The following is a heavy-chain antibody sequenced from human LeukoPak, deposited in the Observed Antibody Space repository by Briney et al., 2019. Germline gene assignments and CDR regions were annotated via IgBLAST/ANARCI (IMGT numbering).Heavy chain of an antibody. V-gene: IGHV1-8*01. CDR3: ASGSEGATTANYYYYGMDV. CDR1: GYTFTSYD. Sequence: GASVKVSCKASGYTFTSYDINWVRQATGQGLEWMGWMNPNSGNTGYAQKFQGRVTMTRNTSISTAYMELSSLRSDDTAVYYCASGSEGATTANYYYYGMDVWGQGTTITVSS. D-gene: IGHD1-26*01. CDR2: MNPNSGNT. J-gene: IGHJ6*02.